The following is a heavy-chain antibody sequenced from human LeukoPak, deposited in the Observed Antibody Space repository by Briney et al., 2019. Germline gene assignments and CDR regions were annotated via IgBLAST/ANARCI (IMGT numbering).Heavy chain of an antibody. J-gene: IGHJ5*02. V-gene: IGHV4-38-2*02. Sequence: SETLSLTCTVSGYSISSGYYWGWIRQPPGKGLEWIGNIYHSGSTYSNPSIMSRVTISVDTSKNQFSLKLSSVTAADTAVYYCARVHVYGPWGSWFDPWGQGTLVTVSS. CDR3: ARVHVYGPWGSWFDP. D-gene: IGHD5/OR15-5a*01. CDR1: GYSISSGYY. CDR2: IYHSGST.